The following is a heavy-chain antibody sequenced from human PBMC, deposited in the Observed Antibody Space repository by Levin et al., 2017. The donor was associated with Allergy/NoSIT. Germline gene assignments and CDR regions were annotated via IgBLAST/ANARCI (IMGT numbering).Heavy chain of an antibody. CDR2: IYAGGRT. D-gene: IGHD3-9*01. V-gene: IGHV3-53*01. CDR3: ARDGILTGSSGF. Sequence: LSLTCAASGFTIRSSYMSWVRQAPGKGLEWVSVIYAGGRTYYADSVKGRFTISRDNSMNTLYLQMNSLRAEDTAVYYCARDGILTGSSGFWDQGTLVTVSS. J-gene: IGHJ4*02. CDR1: GFTIRSSY.